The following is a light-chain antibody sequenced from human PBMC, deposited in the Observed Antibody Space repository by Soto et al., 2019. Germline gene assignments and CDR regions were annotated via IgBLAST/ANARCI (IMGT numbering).Light chain of an antibody. CDR1: QSVSSSF. J-gene: IGKJ5*01. CDR2: GAS. V-gene: IGKV3-20*01. Sequence: EIVLTQSPGTLSLSPEERATLSCRASQSVSSSFLAWYQQKPGQAPRLLIYGASSRATGIPDRFSGSGSGTDFTLTISRLEPEEFAVYYCQQYGSSPPTFGQGTRLEIK. CDR3: QQYGSSPPT.